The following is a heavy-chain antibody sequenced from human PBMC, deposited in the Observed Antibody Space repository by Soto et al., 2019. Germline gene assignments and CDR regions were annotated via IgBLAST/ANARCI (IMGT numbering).Heavy chain of an antibody. CDR2: LNGVSGDT. D-gene: IGHD3-16*01. Sequence: ASVKVSCKGSGYTFTKQNMHWVRQAPGQRLEWMGWLNGVSGDTQYSQKFQGRLILTGDASASITYMELSSLTFEDTAVYYCAIYDYGLNGYWGQGTLVTVSS. CDR3: AIYDYGLNGY. V-gene: IGHV1-3*01. J-gene: IGHJ4*01. CDR1: GYTFTKQN.